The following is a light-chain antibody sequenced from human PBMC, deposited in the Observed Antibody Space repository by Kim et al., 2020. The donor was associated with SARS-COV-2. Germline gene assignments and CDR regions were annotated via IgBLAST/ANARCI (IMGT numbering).Light chain of an antibody. CDR1: QSVSSKS. Sequence: PGERERRNSRARQSVSSKSLAWYQQKPGQAPRRVIYGPSSREAGIPDRFSGSGSGTDFTLTISRLEAEDFAVYYCQQYTTSPPTFGQGTKVDIK. J-gene: IGKJ1*01. CDR2: GPS. V-gene: IGKV3-20*01. CDR3: QQYTTSPPT.